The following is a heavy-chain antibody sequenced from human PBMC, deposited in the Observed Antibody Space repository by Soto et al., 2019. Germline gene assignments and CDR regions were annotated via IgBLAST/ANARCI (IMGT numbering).Heavy chain of an antibody. J-gene: IGHJ4*02. Sequence: SETLSLTCVVSSGSITDYSWTWIRRPAGKGLEWIGILYRDGTTSSNHSLESRVTMSLDTSKNHFSLELTSVTAADTALYSCARVFYTDSGGYPRPIFDSWVPGTLVTVSS. CDR3: ARVFYTDSGGYPRPIFDS. CDR2: LYRDGTT. D-gene: IGHD2-15*01. V-gene: IGHV4-4*07. CDR1: SGSITDYS.